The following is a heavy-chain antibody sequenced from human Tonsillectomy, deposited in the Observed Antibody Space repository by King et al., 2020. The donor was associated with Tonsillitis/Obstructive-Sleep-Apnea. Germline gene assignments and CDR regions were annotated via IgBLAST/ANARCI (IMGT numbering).Heavy chain of an antibody. CDR3: ANASPRYAWGNSRPFDI. J-gene: IGHJ3*02. D-gene: IGHD3-16*02. Sequence: VQLVESGGGLVQPGRSLRLSCAASGFIFDDYAMHWVRQAPGKGLEWVSGISWNSGSIDYADSVKGRFTISRDNAKNTLYLQMKSLRAEDTAMYYCANASPRYAWGNSRPFDIWGQGTMLIVSS. CDR2: ISWNSGSI. V-gene: IGHV3-9*01. CDR1: GFIFDDYA.